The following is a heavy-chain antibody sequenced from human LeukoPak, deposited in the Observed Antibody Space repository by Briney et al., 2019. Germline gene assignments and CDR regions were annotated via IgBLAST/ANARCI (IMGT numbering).Heavy chain of an antibody. CDR2: ISSSSSYI. V-gene: IGHV3-21*01. D-gene: IGHD1-20*01. CDR1: GFTFSSYS. Sequence: PGGSLRLSCAASGFTFSSYSMNWVRQAPGKGLEWVSSISSSSSYIYYADSVKGRFTISRDNAKNSLYLQMNSLRAEDTAVYYCARERVTGTTSYYYYGMDVWGQGTTVTVSS. J-gene: IGHJ6*02. CDR3: ARERVTGTTSYYYYGMDV.